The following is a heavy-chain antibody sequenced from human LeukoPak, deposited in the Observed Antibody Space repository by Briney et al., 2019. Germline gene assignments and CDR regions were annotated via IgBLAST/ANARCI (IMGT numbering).Heavy chain of an antibody. CDR2: IYYSGST. CDR3: ARQAIYYDSSGSFDP. V-gene: IGHV4-39*01. CDR1: GGSISSSSYY. D-gene: IGHD3-22*01. J-gene: IGHJ5*02. Sequence: SETLSLTCTVSGGSISSSSYYWGWIRQPPGKGLEWIGSIYYSGSTYYNPSLKSRVTISVDTSKNQFSLKLSSVTAADTAVYYCARQAIYYDSSGSFDPWGQGTLVTVSS.